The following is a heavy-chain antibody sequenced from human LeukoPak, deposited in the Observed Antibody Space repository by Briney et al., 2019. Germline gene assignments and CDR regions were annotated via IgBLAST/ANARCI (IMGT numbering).Heavy chain of an antibody. CDR2: INHNGNVN. V-gene: IGHV3-7*03. J-gene: IGHJ6*02. D-gene: IGHD3-16*01. Sequence: GGSLRLSCAASGFIFTNYFMSWARQAPGKGLEWVASINHNGNVNYYVDSVKGRFTISRDNAKNSLYLQMSNLRAEDTAVYFCARGGGLDVWGQGATVTVSS. CDR3: ARGGGLDV. CDR1: GFIFTNYF.